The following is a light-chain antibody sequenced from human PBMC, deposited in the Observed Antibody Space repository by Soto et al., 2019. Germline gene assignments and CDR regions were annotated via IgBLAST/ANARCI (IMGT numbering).Light chain of an antibody. CDR1: QSVGNN. Sequence: EIVMTQSPVTLSVSPGGRATLSCRASQSVGNNLAWYQQKPGRAPRLLIYAASSRATGLSARFTGSGSGTEFTLTVDSLQSEEFAVYFCQQYSHWPLTFGGGTKVEIK. V-gene: IGKV3-15*01. CDR2: AAS. J-gene: IGKJ4*01. CDR3: QQYSHWPLT.